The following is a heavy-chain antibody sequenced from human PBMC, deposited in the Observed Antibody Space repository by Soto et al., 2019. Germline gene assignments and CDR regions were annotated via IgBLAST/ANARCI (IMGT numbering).Heavy chain of an antibody. CDR3: ARRNYSNLPPPPDY. CDR2: IYYSGST. V-gene: IGHV4-39*01. J-gene: IGHJ4*02. Sequence: QLQLQESGPGLVKPSETLSLTCTVSGGSISSSSYYWGWIRQPPGKGLEWIGSIYYSGSTYYNPSLKSRVTISVDTSKNQFSLKLSSVTAADTAVYYCARRNYSNLPPPPDYWGQGTLVTVSS. CDR1: GGSISSSSYY. D-gene: IGHD4-4*01.